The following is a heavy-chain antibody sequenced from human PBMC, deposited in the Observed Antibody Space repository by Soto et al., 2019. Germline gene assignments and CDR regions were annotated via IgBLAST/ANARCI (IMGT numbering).Heavy chain of an antibody. CDR1: GFTFSSHS. J-gene: IGHJ2*01. D-gene: IGHD5-18*01. Sequence: EVQLVESGGGLVKPGGSLRLSCTASGFTFSSHSVNWVRQAPGKGLEWVSCITSTSSFIYYADSVKGRFTISSDNPKHSLSTQPDSPRAEATAGYYRAIAAVVGIGYLDRWGRGTPVTVSS. CDR2: ITSTSSFI. V-gene: IGHV3-21*02. CDR3: AIAAVVGIGYLDR.